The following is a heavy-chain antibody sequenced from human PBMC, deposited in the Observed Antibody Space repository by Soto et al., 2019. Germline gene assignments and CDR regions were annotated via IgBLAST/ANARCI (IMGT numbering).Heavy chain of an antibody. CDR1: GFIFDDYA. J-gene: IGHJ4*02. Sequence: GGSLRLSCAASGFIFDDYAMHWVRQAPGKGLEWVSGISWDSGSIIYADSVKGRFIISRDNANNSLYLQMNSLRAEDTAVYYCAKNPGYYYDSTGYHFDYWGQGTLVTVSS. V-gene: IGHV3-9*01. D-gene: IGHD3-22*01. CDR2: ISWDSGSI. CDR3: AKNPGYYYDSTGYHFDY.